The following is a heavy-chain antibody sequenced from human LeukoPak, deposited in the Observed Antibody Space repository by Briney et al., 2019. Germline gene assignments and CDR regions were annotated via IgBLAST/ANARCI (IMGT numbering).Heavy chain of an antibody. J-gene: IGHJ3*01. CDR1: GFTFSSYS. D-gene: IGHD6-19*01. Sequence: GGSLRLSCAASGFTFSSYSMNWVRQAPEKGLEWVSSISSSSSYIYYADSVKGRFTISRDNAKNSLYLQMNSLRAEDTAVYYCARDAAVAGIYYAFDVWGQGTMVTVSS. CDR3: ARDAAVAGIYYAFDV. V-gene: IGHV3-21*01. CDR2: ISSSSSYI.